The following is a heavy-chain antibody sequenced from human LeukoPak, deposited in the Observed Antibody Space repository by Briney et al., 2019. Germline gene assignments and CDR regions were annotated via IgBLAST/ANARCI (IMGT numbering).Heavy chain of an antibody. V-gene: IGHV3-53*01. CDR3: ARDSDSGYGPFAS. CDR2: THSGGTA. CDR1: GFTVSNNY. J-gene: IGHJ4*02. Sequence: GGSLRLSCAASGFTVSNNYMSWVRQAPGKGLEWVSVTHSGGTANYADSVQGRFTISRDNSKTTVYLHMNSLRAEDTAVYYCARDSDSGYGPFASWGQGTLVTVSS. D-gene: IGHD5-12*01.